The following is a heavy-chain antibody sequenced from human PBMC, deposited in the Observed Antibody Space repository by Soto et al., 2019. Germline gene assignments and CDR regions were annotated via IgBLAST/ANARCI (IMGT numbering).Heavy chain of an antibody. CDR2: IYSGGST. J-gene: IGHJ6*02. Sequence: GGSLRLSCAASGFTFSSYSMNWVRQAPGKGLEWVSVIYSGGSTYYADSVKGRFTISRDNSKNTLYLQMNSLRAEDTAVYYCATDTAMGGGMDVWGQGTTVTVSS. CDR3: ATDTAMGGGMDV. D-gene: IGHD5-18*01. CDR1: GFTFSSYS. V-gene: IGHV3-53*01.